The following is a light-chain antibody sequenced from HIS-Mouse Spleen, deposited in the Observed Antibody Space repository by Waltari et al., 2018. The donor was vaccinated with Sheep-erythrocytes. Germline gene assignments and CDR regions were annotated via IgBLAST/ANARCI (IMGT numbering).Light chain of an antibody. CDR1: SSDVGGYNY. J-gene: IGLJ1*01. Sequence: QSALTQPRSVSGSPGQSVTISCTGTSSDVGGYNYVSWYQQHPGKAPKLMLYDVSKRPSGVPDRFPGSKSGNTAALTISGLQAEDEADYNCCSYAGSYNHVFATGTKVTVL. CDR3: CSYAGSYNHV. V-gene: IGLV2-11*01. CDR2: DVS.